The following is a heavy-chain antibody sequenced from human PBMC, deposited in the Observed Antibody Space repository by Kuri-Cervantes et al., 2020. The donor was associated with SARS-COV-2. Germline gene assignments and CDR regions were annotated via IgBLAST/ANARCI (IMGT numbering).Heavy chain of an antibody. CDR1: GGSISDHY. D-gene: IGHD5-18*01. J-gene: IGHJ4*02. V-gene: IGHV4-59*11. Sequence: SETLSLTCTVSGGSISDHYWSWIRQSPGKGLEWIGYIYDSGTTNYNPSFKSRVTVSVDKSKNHLSLRLSSVTAADTAVYYCARDLNGQLWSTGLGYWGQGTLVTVSS. CDR3: ARDLNGQLWSTGLGY. CDR2: IYDSGTT.